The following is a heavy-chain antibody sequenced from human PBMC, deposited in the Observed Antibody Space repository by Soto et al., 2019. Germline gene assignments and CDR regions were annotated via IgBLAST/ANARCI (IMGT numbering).Heavy chain of an antibody. CDR1: GGSISSYY. CDR3: ARRVYDYVWGSWSLDP. V-gene: IGHV4-59*08. D-gene: IGHD3-16*01. CDR2: IYYSGST. Sequence: SETLSLTCTVSGGSISSYYWSWIRQPPGKGLEWIGYIYYSGSTNYNPSLKSRVTISVDTSKNQFSLKLSSVTAADTAVYYCARRVYDYVWGSWSLDPWGQGTLVTVSS. J-gene: IGHJ5*02.